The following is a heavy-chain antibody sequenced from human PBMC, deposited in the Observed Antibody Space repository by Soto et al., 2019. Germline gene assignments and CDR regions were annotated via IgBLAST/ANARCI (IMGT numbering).Heavy chain of an antibody. J-gene: IGHJ4*02. CDR2: IYYSGST. V-gene: IGHV4-59*08. CDR3: ARRYGYSFDY. CDR1: GGSISSYY. Sequence: SETLSLTCTVSGGSISSYYWSWIRQPPGKGLEWIGYIYYSGSTNYNPSLKSRVTISVDTSKNQFSLKLSSVTAADTAVYYCARRYGYSFDYWGQGILVTVSS. D-gene: IGHD1-1*01.